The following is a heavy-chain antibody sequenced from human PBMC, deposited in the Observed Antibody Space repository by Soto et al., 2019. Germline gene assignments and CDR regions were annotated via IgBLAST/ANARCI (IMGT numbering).Heavy chain of an antibody. V-gene: IGHV4-4*02. J-gene: IGHJ4*02. Sequence: QVLLQESGPGLVKPSGTLSLTCAVSGDSISSSFWWSWVRQPPGKGLEWIGEIYHTESTVYNPSLKSRVTISVDKSKNQFSLNLDSVTAADTAVYNCARYDFGTFDYWGRGILVTVSS. D-gene: IGHD4-17*01. CDR3: ARYDFGTFDY. CDR2: IYHTEST. CDR1: GDSISSSFW.